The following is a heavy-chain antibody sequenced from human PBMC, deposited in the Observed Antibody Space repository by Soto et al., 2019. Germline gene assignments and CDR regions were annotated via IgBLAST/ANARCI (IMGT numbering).Heavy chain of an antibody. CDR3: ARGSFDAFDI. Sequence: PSETLSLTCTVSGGSVSSGSYYWSWIRQPPGKGLEWIGYIYYSGSTNYNPSLKSRVTISVDTSKNQFSLKLSSVTAADTAVYYCARGSFDAFDIWGQGTMVT. V-gene: IGHV4-61*01. CDR1: GGSVSSGSYY. CDR2: IYYSGST. J-gene: IGHJ3*02.